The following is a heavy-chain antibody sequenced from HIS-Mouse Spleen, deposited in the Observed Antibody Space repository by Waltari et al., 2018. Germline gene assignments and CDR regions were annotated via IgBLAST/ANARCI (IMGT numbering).Heavy chain of an antibody. V-gene: IGHV3-30-3*01. D-gene: IGHD5-18*01. CDR2: ISDDGSTK. Sequence: QVQLVESGGGVVQPGRSLRLSCAASGFTFSSYAMHWVRQAPGTGLRWVAFISDDGSTKCSADSVKGRFTISRDNSKNTLYLQMSSLRAEDTAVYYCARGFVDTAMVDYWGQGTLVTVSS. CDR1: GFTFSSYA. J-gene: IGHJ4*02. CDR3: ARGFVDTAMVDY.